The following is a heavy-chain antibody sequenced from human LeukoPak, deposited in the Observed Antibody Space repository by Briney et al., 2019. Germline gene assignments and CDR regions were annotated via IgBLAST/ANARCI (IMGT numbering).Heavy chain of an antibody. J-gene: IGHJ4*02. CDR2: ISAYNGKT. CDR3: ARQRALYYYDSSGYYDY. D-gene: IGHD3-22*01. Sequence: ASVKVSCKASGYTFTSYGISWVRQAPGQGLEWIGWISAYNGKTYYAQKLRGRVTMTTDTSTSTAYMELRSLRSDDTAVYSCARQRALYYYDSSGYYDYWGQGTLVTVSS. V-gene: IGHV1-18*01. CDR1: GYTFTSYG.